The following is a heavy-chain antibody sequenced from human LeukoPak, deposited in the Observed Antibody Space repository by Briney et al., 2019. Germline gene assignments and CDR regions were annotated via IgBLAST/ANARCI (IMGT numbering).Heavy chain of an antibody. CDR1: GDSISSYY. Sequence: KTSETLSLTCTVSGDSISSYYWSWIRQPPGKGLEWIGYIYYSGSTNYNPSLKSRVTISVDTSKNQFSLKLSSVTAADTAVYYCARDSSSTFLGVDYWGQGTLVTVSS. J-gene: IGHJ4*02. CDR3: ARDSSSTFLGVDY. V-gene: IGHV4-59*01. D-gene: IGHD6-6*01. CDR2: IYYSGST.